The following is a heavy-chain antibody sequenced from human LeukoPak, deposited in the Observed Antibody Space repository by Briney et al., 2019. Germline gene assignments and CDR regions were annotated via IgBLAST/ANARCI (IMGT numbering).Heavy chain of an antibody. CDR1: GFTFSSYS. CDR2: ISSSSSYI. CDR3: ARGIAAAGTEILGFDY. V-gene: IGHV3-21*01. D-gene: IGHD6-13*01. Sequence: PGGSLRLSCAASGFTFSSYSMNWVRQAPGKGLEWVSSISSSSSYIYYADSVKGRFTISRDNAKNSLYLQMNSLRAEDTAVYYCARGIAAAGTEILGFDYWGQGTLVTVSS. J-gene: IGHJ4*02.